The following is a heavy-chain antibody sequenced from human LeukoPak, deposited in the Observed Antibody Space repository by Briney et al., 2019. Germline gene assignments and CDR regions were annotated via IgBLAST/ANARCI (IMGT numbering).Heavy chain of an antibody. CDR3: ALAGEYDAFDI. Sequence: SGTLSLTCTVSGGSISSYYWSWIRQPPGKGLEWIGYIYYSGSTNYNPSLKSRVTISVDTSKNQFSLKLSSVTAADTAVYYCALAGEYDAFDIWGQGTMVTVSS. J-gene: IGHJ3*02. CDR1: GGSISSYY. V-gene: IGHV4-59*01. D-gene: IGHD3-10*01. CDR2: IYYSGST.